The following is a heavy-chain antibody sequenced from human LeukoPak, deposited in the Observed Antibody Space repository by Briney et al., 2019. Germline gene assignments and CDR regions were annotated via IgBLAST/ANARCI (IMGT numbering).Heavy chain of an antibody. Sequence: PGGSLRLSCAASGFTFSDYSTSWVRQAPGRGLEWISYINSRRTTMLYADSVKGRFTISRDNAKNSLFLQMNSLRVEDTAVYYCAKKPEDDYGDYEFDLWGRGTLVTVSS. CDR3: AKKPEDDYGDYEFDL. D-gene: IGHD4-17*01. CDR1: GFTFSDYS. V-gene: IGHV3-48*01. CDR2: INSRRTTM. J-gene: IGHJ2*01.